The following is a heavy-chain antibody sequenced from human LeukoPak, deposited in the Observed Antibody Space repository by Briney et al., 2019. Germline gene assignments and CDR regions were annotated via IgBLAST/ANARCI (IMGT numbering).Heavy chain of an antibody. Sequence: SETLSLTCTVSGGSISSYYWSWIRQPPGKGLEWIGYIYYSGSTNYNPSLKSRVTISVDTSKNQFSLKLSSVTAADTAVYYCARLWFGELGSAAWDYWGQGTLVTVSS. CDR1: GGSISSYY. CDR3: ARLWFGELGSAAWDY. V-gene: IGHV4-59*01. J-gene: IGHJ4*02. D-gene: IGHD3-10*01. CDR2: IYYSGST.